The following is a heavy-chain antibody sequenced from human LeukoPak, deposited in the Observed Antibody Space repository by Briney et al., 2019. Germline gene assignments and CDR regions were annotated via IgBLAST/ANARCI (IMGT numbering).Heavy chain of an antibody. CDR2: INHSGST. Sequence: GSLRLSCAASGFTFSSYAMSWIRQPPGKGLEWIGEINHSGSTNYNPSLKSRATISVDTSKNQFSLKLSSVTAADTAVYYCARGGSRALDYWGQGTLVTVSS. CDR1: GFTFSSYA. V-gene: IGHV4-34*01. CDR3: ARGGSRALDY. D-gene: IGHD3-10*01. J-gene: IGHJ4*02.